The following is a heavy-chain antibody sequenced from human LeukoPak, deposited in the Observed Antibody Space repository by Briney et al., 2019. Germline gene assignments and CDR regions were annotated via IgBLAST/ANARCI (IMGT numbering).Heavy chain of an antibody. J-gene: IGHJ4*02. CDR2: IYSSGST. CDR1: GESINSFY. Sequence: TSETLSLTCTVSGESINSFYWSWIRQPAGKGLEWIGRIYSSGSTNYSPSLKSRVTMSVDTSKNQFSLKLSSVTAADTAVYYCARDVVAAAGSFDYWGQGTLVTVSS. V-gene: IGHV4-4*07. D-gene: IGHD6-13*01. CDR3: ARDVVAAAGSFDY.